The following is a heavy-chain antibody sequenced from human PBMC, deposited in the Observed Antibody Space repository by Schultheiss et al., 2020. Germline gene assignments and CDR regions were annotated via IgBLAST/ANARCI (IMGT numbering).Heavy chain of an antibody. V-gene: IGHV4-34*01. CDR1: GGSFSGYY. D-gene: IGHD3-10*01. CDR3: ARLLLWFGELFY. CDR2: KYYNGYI. Sequence: SETLSLTCAVYGGSFSGYYWGWIRQPPGQGLEWIGDKYYNGYIFHNPSLQSRVTISVDTSKNQFSLKLSSVTAADTAVYYCARLLLWFGELFYWGQGTLVTVSS. J-gene: IGHJ4*02.